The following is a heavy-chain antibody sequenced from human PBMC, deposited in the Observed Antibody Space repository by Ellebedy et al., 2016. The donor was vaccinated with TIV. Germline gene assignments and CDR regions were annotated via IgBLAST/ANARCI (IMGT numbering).Heavy chain of an antibody. CDR3: ARDQWFGELFDTKYYYYGMDV. V-gene: IGHV1-18*04. Sequence: ASVKVSXXASGYTFTSYGISWVRQAPGQGLEWMGWISAYNGNTNYAQKLQGRVTMTTDTSTSTAYMELRSLRSDDTAVYYCARDQWFGELFDTKYYYYGMDVWGQGTTVTVSS. CDR2: ISAYNGNT. J-gene: IGHJ6*02. CDR1: GYTFTSYG. D-gene: IGHD3-10*01.